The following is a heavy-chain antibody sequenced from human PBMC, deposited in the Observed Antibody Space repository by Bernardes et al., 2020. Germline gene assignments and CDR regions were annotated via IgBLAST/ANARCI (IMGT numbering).Heavy chain of an antibody. Sequence: GGSLRLSCAASGFTFSDYYISWIRQAPGKGLEWVSYISSSGSTIYYADSVKGRFTISRDNAKNSLYLKMNSLRAEDTAVYYCARERIAAAGRGFDPWGQGTLVTVSS. CDR3: ARERIAAAGRGFDP. D-gene: IGHD6-13*01. CDR1: GFTFSDYY. V-gene: IGHV3-11*01. CDR2: ISSSGSTI. J-gene: IGHJ5*02.